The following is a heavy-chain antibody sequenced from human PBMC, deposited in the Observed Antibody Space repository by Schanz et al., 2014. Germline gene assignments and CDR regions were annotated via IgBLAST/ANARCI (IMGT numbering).Heavy chain of an antibody. CDR1: GASISSGGYY. Sequence: QLQESCPGLVKPSQTLSLTFTVSGASISSGGYYWDWIRLLPGKGLEWIGYISYSGSTSFNPSLKSRLTMSVDTAKNQFSLRLSSVTAADTAVYYCARHGGIPYYPMDVWGQGTTVTVSS. D-gene: IGHD3-16*01. CDR3: ARHGGIPYYPMDV. J-gene: IGHJ6*02. CDR2: ISYSGST. V-gene: IGHV4-31*03.